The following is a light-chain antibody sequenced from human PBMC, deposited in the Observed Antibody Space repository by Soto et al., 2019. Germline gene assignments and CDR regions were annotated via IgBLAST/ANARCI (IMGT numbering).Light chain of an antibody. Sequence: DIQMTQSPSSLSASVGDRVTITCQASQDISVYLNWYQQKPGKAPKLLISDASNLETGVPSRFSGSGSGTDFTFSIRSLQPEDFATYSCQQYETFSGTFGPGTKVEI. CDR2: DAS. V-gene: IGKV1-33*01. CDR3: QQYETFSGT. J-gene: IGKJ1*01. CDR1: QDISVY.